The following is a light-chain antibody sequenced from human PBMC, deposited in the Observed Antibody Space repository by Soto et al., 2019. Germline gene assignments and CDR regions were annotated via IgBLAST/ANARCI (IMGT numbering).Light chain of an antibody. CDR3: QKRNIRPNKYT. V-gene: IGKV3-11*01. CDR1: QTVSNY. J-gene: IGKJ2*01. CDR2: GAS. Sequence: EIALTQSPATLSLSPGDTATLSCRSNQTVSNYLAWYQQKPGQAPRLLIFGASNRATGVPARVTVSGSGTSFTLTISWLKRDDFAFFYCQKRNIRPNKYTFCQVSKLEI.